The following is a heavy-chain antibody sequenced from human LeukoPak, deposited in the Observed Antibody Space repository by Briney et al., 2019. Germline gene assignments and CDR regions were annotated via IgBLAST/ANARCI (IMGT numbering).Heavy chain of an antibody. CDR2: ISGSGGST. CDR1: GFTFSSYG. V-gene: IGHV3-23*01. Sequence: GGTLRLSCAASGFTFSSYGMSWVRQAPGKGLEWVSAISGSGGSTYYADSVKGRFTISRDNSKSTLYLQMNSLRAEDTAVYYCVKDLIHGDQLDAFDIWGQGTMVTVSS. J-gene: IGHJ3*02. CDR3: VKDLIHGDQLDAFDI. D-gene: IGHD4-17*01.